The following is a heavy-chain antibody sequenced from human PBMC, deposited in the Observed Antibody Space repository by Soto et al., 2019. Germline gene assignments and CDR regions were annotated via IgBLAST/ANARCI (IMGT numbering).Heavy chain of an antibody. Sequence: EVQLVESGGGLIQPGGSLRLSCAVSGLTFTGYSMNWVRQAPGTGLEWVSFINSGSSTIFYADSVKGRFTISRDNAKRSLYLEMNSLRDEDTAVDYCAAGGGATMATMYFDPWGQGTLVTVSS. D-gene: IGHD5-12*01. CDR1: GLTFTGYS. CDR2: INSGSSTI. J-gene: IGHJ4*02. V-gene: IGHV3-48*02. CDR3: AAGGGATMATMYFDP.